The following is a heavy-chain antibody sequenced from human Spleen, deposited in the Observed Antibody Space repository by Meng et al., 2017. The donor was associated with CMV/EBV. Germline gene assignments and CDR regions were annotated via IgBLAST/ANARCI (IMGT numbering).Heavy chain of an antibody. Sequence: SVSGGSVNSPNYYWSWIRQPPGKGLEWIGYIYYSGSTRYNPSLNSRLTISMDRSKNQFSLNLYSLTAADTALYYCAREWAGSSFDYWGQGALVTVSS. V-gene: IGHV4-61*01. D-gene: IGHD6-19*01. CDR2: IYYSGST. J-gene: IGHJ4*02. CDR1: GGSVNSPNYY. CDR3: AREWAGSSFDY.